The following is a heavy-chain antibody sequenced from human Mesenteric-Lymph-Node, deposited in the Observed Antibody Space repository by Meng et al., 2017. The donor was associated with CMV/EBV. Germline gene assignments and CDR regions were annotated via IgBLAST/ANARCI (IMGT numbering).Heavy chain of an antibody. V-gene: IGHV4-39*07. CDR3: AANGLRFLEWLSD. Sequence: SETLSLTCTVSGGSISSSSYYWGWIRQPPGKGLEWIGSIYYSGSTYYNPSLKSRVTISVDTSKNQFSLKLSSVTAADTAVYYCAANGLRFLEWLSDWGQGTLVTVSS. CDR2: IYYSGST. CDR1: GGSISSSSYY. D-gene: IGHD3-3*01. J-gene: IGHJ4*02.